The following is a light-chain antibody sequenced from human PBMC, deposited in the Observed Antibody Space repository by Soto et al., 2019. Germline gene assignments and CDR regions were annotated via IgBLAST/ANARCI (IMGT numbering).Light chain of an antibody. V-gene: IGKV3-15*01. CDR3: QQYSNWPLT. CDR2: GAS. Sequence: EVVLTQSPVTLSLSPGERATLSCRASQSFRGLLAWYQQKPGQAPRLLIYGASTRATGIPARFSGSGSGTEFTLTINSLQSEDFAVYYCQQYSNWPLTFGGGTKVDIK. CDR1: QSFRGL. J-gene: IGKJ4*01.